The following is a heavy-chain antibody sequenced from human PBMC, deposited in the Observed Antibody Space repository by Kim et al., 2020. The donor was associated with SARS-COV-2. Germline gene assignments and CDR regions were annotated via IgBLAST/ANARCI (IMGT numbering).Heavy chain of an antibody. CDR3: ARGSYGPDY. D-gene: IGHD4-17*01. Sequence: GGSLRLSCAVSGFIFSNYNMNWVRQAPGKGPEWVSQISSSSSTYHADSVKGRFTISRDNAKNSLNLQMNSLRDEDTAVYYCARGSYGPDYWGQGTLVTVS. CDR2: ISSSSST. J-gene: IGHJ4*02. V-gene: IGHV3-48*02. CDR1: GFIFSNYN.